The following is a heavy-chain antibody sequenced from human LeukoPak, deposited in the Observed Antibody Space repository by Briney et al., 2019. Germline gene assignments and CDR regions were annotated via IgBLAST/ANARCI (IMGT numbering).Heavy chain of an antibody. CDR1: GFPFSNYV. V-gene: IGHV3-23*01. CDR2: ISGSGDTT. CDR3: AKARAPSGWFSSDY. Sequence: GGSLRLSCAASGFPFSNYVMIWLRQAPGKALEGLSGISGSGDTTYYADSVKGRFTISRDNSKNTLYLQMNSLRVEDTAAYYCAKARAPSGWFSSDYWGQGTLVTVSS. J-gene: IGHJ4*02. D-gene: IGHD6-19*01.